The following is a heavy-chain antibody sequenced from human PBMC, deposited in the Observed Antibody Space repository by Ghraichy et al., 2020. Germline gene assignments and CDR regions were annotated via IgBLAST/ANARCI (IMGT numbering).Heavy chain of an antibody. V-gene: IGHV3-48*02. D-gene: IGHD2-8*01. CDR1: GFSFSSLS. CDR2: IKSNGAA. CDR3: ARDYQWCFDY. Sequence: GGSLRLSCVASGFSFSSLSMNWVRQAPGKGLEWISYIKSNGAAQYADSVRGRFTISRDNVKNSLYLQLNNLRDDDAAVYYCARDYQWCFDYWGQGILVTVSS. J-gene: IGHJ4*02.